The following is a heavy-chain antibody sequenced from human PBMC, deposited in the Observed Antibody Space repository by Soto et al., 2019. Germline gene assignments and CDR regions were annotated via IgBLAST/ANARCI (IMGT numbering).Heavy chain of an antibody. CDR2: MSYDGSNT. CDR3: AKEGSGASRLLYYYGMDV. J-gene: IGHJ6*02. Sequence: ESGGGVVQPGRSLRLSCAASGFSFSTYGMHWVRQAPGKGLEWVAVMSYDGSNTYYADSVKGRFTISRDNSENTLYLQMNSLRAEDTAVYYCAKEGSGASRLLYYYGMDVWGQGTTVTVSS. CDR1: GFSFSTYG. V-gene: IGHV3-30*18. D-gene: IGHD6-6*01.